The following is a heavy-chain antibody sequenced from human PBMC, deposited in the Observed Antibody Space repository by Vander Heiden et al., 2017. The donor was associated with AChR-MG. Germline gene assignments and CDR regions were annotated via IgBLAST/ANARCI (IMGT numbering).Heavy chain of an antibody. CDR3: ARGDGDGYNYFDQ. Sequence: QVQLVESGGGVVQPGRSLRLSCAASGSMFRIYGRHWVRQAPGKGLEWVAVLWYDGTNKNYADSVRGRFTISRDNSKNTVYLQMNSLRAEDTAVYYCARGDGDGYNYFDQWGQGTQVTVSS. CDR1: GSMFRIYG. CDR2: LWYDGTNK. V-gene: IGHV3-33*01. D-gene: IGHD5-12*01. J-gene: IGHJ4*02.